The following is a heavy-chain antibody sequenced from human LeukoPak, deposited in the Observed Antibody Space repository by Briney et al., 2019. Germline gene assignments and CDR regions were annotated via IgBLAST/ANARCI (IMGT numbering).Heavy chain of an antibody. Sequence: SETLSLTCTVSGGSINSYYWSWIRQPPGKGLEWIGYIYYSGSTNYNPSLKSRVTISVDTSKNQFSLKLSSVTAADTAVYYCARSPPGVYGSGSYGPSFINDYWGQGTLVTVSS. V-gene: IGHV4-59*01. CDR2: IYYSGST. D-gene: IGHD3-10*01. J-gene: IGHJ4*02. CDR1: GGSINSYY. CDR3: ARSPPGVYGSGSYGPSFINDY.